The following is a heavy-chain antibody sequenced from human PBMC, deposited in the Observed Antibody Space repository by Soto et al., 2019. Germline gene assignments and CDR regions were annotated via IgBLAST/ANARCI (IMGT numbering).Heavy chain of an antibody. V-gene: IGHV3-23*01. J-gene: IGHJ6*02. CDR2: ISGSGGST. CDR3: CITGTTGSAYGMDV. CDR1: GFTFSSYA. Sequence: GGSLRLSCAASGFTFSSYAMSWVRQAPGKGLEWVSAISGSGGSTYYADSVKGRFTISRDNSKNTLYLQMNSLRAEDTAVYYCCITGTTGSAYGMDVWGQGTTVTVSS. D-gene: IGHD1-7*01.